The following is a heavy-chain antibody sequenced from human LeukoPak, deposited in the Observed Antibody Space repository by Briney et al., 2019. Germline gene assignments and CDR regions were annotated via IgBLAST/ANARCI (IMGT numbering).Heavy chain of an antibody. CDR1: GFTFSSYW. Sequence: GGSLRLSCAASGFTFSSYWMHWVRQAPGKGLVWVSGTNTDGSSTMYADSVKGRFTIARDNAKNTLYLQVNSLRAEDTAVYYCYGANAEHWGQGTLVTVSS. CDR2: TNTDGSST. V-gene: IGHV3-74*03. J-gene: IGHJ1*01. D-gene: IGHD4-23*01. CDR3: YGANAEH.